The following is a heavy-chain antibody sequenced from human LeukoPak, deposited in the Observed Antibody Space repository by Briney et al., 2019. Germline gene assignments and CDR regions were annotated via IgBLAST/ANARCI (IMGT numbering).Heavy chain of an antibody. J-gene: IGHJ4*02. V-gene: IGHV4-34*01. CDR2: INHSGST. CDR1: GGSFSGYY. CDR3: ARVGVWDILTGYYKPNFDY. Sequence: SETLSLTCAVYGGSFSGYYWSWIRQPPGKGLEWIGEINHSGSTNYNPSLKSRVTISVDTSNNQFSLKLSSVTAADTAVYYCARVGVWDILTGYYKPNFDYWGQGTLVTVSS. D-gene: IGHD3-9*01.